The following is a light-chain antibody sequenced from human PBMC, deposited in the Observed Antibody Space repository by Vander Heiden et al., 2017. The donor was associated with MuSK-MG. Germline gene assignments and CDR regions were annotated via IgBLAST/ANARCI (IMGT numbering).Light chain of an antibody. Sequence: SYVLTQAPSVSVAPGQTAKITCGGNNIGRKRVHWYQQKPGQAPVLVVYDDSDRPSGIPERFSGSNSGNTATLTISRVEAGDEADYYCQAWDSGSDHEVFGGGTKVTVL. J-gene: IGLJ2*01. CDR3: QAWDSGSDHEV. V-gene: IGLV3-21*02. CDR2: DDS. CDR1: NIGRKR.